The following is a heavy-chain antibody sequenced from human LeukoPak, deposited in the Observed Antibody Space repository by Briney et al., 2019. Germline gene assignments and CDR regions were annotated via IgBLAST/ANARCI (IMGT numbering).Heavy chain of an antibody. CDR3: ARDKKIRKGSGSYSYYYYYMDV. V-gene: IGHV4-59*01. Sequence: PSETLSLTCTVSGGSISSYYWSWIRQPPGKGLEWIGYIYYSGSTNYNPSLKSRVTISVDTSKNQFSLKLSPVTAADTAVYYCARDKKIRKGSGSYSYYYYYMDVWGKGTTVTVSS. CDR1: GGSISSYY. CDR2: IYYSGST. D-gene: IGHD3-10*01. J-gene: IGHJ6*03.